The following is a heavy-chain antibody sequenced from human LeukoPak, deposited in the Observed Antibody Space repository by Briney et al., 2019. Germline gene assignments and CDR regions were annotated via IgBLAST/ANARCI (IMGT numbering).Heavy chain of an antibody. D-gene: IGHD6-13*01. CDR3: ARARYSSSWACDY. Sequence: SETLSLTCTVSGGSISSGDYYWSWLRQPPEKGLEWIGYIYYSGSTNYNPSLKSRVTISVDTSKNQFSLKLSSVTAADTAVYYCARARYSSSWACDYWGQGTLVTVSS. V-gene: IGHV4-61*08. CDR1: GGSISSGDYY. CDR2: IYYSGST. J-gene: IGHJ4*02.